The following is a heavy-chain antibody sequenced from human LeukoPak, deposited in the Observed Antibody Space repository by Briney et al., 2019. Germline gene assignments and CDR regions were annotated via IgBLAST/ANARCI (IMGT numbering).Heavy chain of an antibody. D-gene: IGHD6-19*01. V-gene: IGHV1-18*01. CDR3: ARAWVAGTPTFDY. CDR1: GYTFTSYG. J-gene: IGHJ4*02. CDR2: ISAYNGNT. Sequence: ASVKVSCKASGYTFTSYGISWVRQAPGQGLEWMGWISAYNGNTNYAQKLQGRVTMTKDMSTSTVYMELSSLRSEDTAVYYCARAWVAGTPTFDYWGQGTLVTVSS.